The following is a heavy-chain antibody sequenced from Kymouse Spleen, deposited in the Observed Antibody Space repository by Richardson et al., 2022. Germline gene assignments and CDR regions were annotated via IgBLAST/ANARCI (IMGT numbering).Heavy chain of an antibody. Sequence: EVQLVESGGGLVKPGGSLRLSCAASGFTFSSYSMNWVRQAPGKGLEWVSSISSSSSYIYYADSVKGRFTISRDNAKNSLYLQMNSLRAEDTAVYYCARENYDFWSGYYNWFDPWGQGTLVTVSS. J-gene: IGHJ5*02. V-gene: IGHV3-21*03. D-gene: IGHD3-3*01. CDR1: GFTFSSYS. CDR3: ARENYDFWSGYYNWFDP. CDR2: ISSSSSYI.